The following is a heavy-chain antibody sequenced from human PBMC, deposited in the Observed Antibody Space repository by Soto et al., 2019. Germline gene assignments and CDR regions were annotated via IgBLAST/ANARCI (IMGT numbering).Heavy chain of an antibody. D-gene: IGHD2-15*01. CDR1: GGSFSCYY. Sequence: PSETLSLTCAVYGGSFSCYYWSWIRQPPGKGLEWIGEINHSGSTNYNPSLKSRVTISVDTSKNQFSLKLSSVTAADTAVYYCARGRAGYSDYWGQGTLVTVSS. J-gene: IGHJ4*02. CDR3: ARGRAGYSDY. CDR2: INHSGST. V-gene: IGHV4-34*01.